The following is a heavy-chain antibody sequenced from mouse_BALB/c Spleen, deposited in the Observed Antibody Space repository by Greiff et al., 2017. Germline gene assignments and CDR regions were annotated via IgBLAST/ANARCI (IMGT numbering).Heavy chain of an antibody. J-gene: IGHJ4*01. CDR1: GYTFTSYW. CDR2: IYPGDGDT. D-gene: IGHD1-1*01. Sequence: VHLVESGAELARPGASVKLSCKASGYTFTSYWMQWVKQRPGQGLEWIGAIYPGDGDTRYTQKFKGKATLTADKSSSTAYMQLSSLASEDSAVYYCARDYGSSYYAMDYWGQGTSVTVSS. V-gene: IGHV1-87*01. CDR3: ARDYGSSYYAMDY.